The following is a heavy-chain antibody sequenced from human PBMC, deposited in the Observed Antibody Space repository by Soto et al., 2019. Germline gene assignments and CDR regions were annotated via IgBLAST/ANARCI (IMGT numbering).Heavy chain of an antibody. CDR2: IDYSGDA. Sequence: PSETLSLTCNVAGGSISSKGFYCGWVRQAPGKGLEWLGSIDYSGDAYYNPSLKSRLTISVGTSKTEFSLEVRSVTAADTAVYYCARHFCTGGPCYFDYWGQGILVTVSS. CDR3: ARHFCTGGPCYFDY. V-gene: IGHV4-39*01. J-gene: IGHJ4*02. CDR1: GGSISSKGFY. D-gene: IGHD2-8*02.